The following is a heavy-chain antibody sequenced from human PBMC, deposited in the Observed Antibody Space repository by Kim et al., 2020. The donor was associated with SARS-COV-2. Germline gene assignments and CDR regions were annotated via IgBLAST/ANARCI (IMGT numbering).Heavy chain of an antibody. CDR3: ARDRRYCSGGSCYSGWVYYYYGMDG. Sequence: GGSRRLSCAASGFTFSSYAMHWVRQAPGKGLEWVAVISYDGSNKYYADSVKGRFTISRDNSKNTLYLQMNSLRAEDTAVYYCARDRRYCSGGSCYSGWVYYYYGMDGWCHETTVTVSS. V-gene: IGHV3-30*04. CDR1: GFTFSSYA. J-gene: IGHJ6*02. CDR2: ISYDGSNK. D-gene: IGHD2-15*01.